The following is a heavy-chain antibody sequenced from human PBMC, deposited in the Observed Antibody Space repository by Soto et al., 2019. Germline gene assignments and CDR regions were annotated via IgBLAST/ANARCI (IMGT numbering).Heavy chain of an antibody. CDR1: GFTFNYYW. CDR3: ARVGDPDY. Sequence: EVQLVESGGGLVQPGGSLRLSCVASGFTFNYYWMHWVRQAPGEGLMWVSRLQTDGSHPDYADSVKGRFSISRDNAKTTLYLQMNNRRAEDTAVYYCARVGDPDYWGQGTLVTVSS. J-gene: IGHJ4*02. CDR2: LQTDGSHP. V-gene: IGHV3-74*01. D-gene: IGHD2-21*02.